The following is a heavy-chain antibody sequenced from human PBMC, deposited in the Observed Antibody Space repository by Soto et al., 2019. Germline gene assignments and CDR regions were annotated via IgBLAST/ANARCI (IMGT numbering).Heavy chain of an antibody. CDR3: ARGGSSSDNGMDV. J-gene: IGHJ6*02. Sequence: EVQLEESGGGLVQPGGSLRLSCAASGFTFRRNTINWVAQTPGRGLEWVSYISSGSLSIYYADSVKGRFTVSRDNAKNSLFLQMNSLRDEDTAVYYCARGGSSSDNGMDVWGQGTTVTVSS. D-gene: IGHD3-16*01. V-gene: IGHV3-48*02. CDR2: ISSGSLSI. CDR1: GFTFRRNT.